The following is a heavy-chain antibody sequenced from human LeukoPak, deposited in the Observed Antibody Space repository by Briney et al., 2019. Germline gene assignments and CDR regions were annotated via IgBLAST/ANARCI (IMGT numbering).Heavy chain of an antibody. CDR1: GFTFSSYG. J-gene: IGHJ6*02. CDR3: AKDRYYYDSSGYYSALYYYYGMDV. CDR2: ISYDGSNK. V-gene: IGHV3-30*18. D-gene: IGHD3-22*01. Sequence: GGSLRLSCAASGFTFSSYGMHWVRQAPGKGLEWAAVISYDGSNKYYADSVKGRFTISRDNSKNTLYLQMNSLRAEDTAVYYCAKDRYYYDSSGYYSALYYYYGMDVWGQGTTVTVSS.